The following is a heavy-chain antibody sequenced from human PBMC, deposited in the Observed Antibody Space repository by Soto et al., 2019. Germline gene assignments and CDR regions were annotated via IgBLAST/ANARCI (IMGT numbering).Heavy chain of an antibody. V-gene: IGHV4-34*01. D-gene: IGHD3-9*01. CDR3: PRASSPIRYLHY. J-gene: IGHJ4*02. CDR2: INHSGST. Sequence: QVQLQQWGAGLLKPSETLSLTCAVYGGSFSGYYWSWIRQPPGKGLEWIGEINHSGSTNYNPSLKSRVTISVDTSKNQFSLKLSSVTAADTAVYYCPRASSPIRYLHYWGQGTLVTVSS. CDR1: GGSFSGYY.